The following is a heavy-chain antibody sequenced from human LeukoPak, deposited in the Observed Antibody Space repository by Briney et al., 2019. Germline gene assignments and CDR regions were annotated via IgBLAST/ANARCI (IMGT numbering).Heavy chain of an antibody. CDR3: AREASGGYWDDY. Sequence: SVKVSCKASGGTFSSYAISWVRQAPGQGLEWMGGIIPIFGTANYAQKFQGRVTITADESTSTAYMELSSLRSEDTAVYYCAREASGGYWDDYWGQGTLVTVSS. CDR2: IIPIFGTA. D-gene: IGHD2-21*02. CDR1: GGTFSSYA. V-gene: IGHV1-69*13. J-gene: IGHJ4*02.